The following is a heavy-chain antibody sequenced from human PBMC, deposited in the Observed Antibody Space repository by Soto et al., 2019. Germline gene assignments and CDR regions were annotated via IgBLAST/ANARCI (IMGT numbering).Heavy chain of an antibody. J-gene: IGHJ3*02. CDR3: AILFYYDFWSGSLLNAFDI. Sequence: ASVKVSFKASGYTFTSYDINWVRQATGQGLERMGWMNPNSGNTGYAQKFQGRVTMTRNTSISTAYMELSSLRSEDTAVYYCAILFYYDFWSGSLLNAFDIWGQGTMVTVSS. CDR2: MNPNSGNT. V-gene: IGHV1-8*01. D-gene: IGHD3-3*01. CDR1: GYTFTSYD.